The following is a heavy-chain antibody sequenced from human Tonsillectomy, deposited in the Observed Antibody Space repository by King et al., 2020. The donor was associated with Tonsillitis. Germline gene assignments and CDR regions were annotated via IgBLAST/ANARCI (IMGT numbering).Heavy chain of an antibody. Sequence: VQLVESGGGLVQPGRSLRLSCTASGFTFGDYAMSWFRQAPGKGLEGVGFIRSKAYGGTTEYAASVKGRFTISRDDSKSIAYLQMNSLKTEDTAVYYCTRDLCGRCEPRRLCDYWGQGTLVTVSS. CDR2: IRSKAYGGTT. D-gene: IGHD6-19*01. J-gene: IGHJ4*02. CDR1: GFTFGDYA. V-gene: IGHV3-49*03. CDR3: TRDLCGRCEPRRLCDY.